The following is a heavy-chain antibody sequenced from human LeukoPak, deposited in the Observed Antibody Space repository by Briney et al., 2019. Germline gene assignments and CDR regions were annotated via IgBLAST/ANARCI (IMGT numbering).Heavy chain of an antibody. CDR3: ARTEASGAFFDN. J-gene: IGHJ4*02. D-gene: IGHD1-14*01. Sequence: SQTLSLTCAISGDSVSSNSAAWNWIRQSPSRGLEWLGRTYYRSKWSYDYAVSVKSRITLNPDTPKNQFSLQLNSVTADDTAVYYCARTEASGAFFDNWGQGTLVTVSS. CDR2: TYYRSKWSY. CDR1: GDSVSSNSAA. V-gene: IGHV6-1*01.